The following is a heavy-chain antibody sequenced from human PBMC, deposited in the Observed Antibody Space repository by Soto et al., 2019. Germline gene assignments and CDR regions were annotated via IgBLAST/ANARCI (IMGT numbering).Heavy chain of an antibody. V-gene: IGHV1-69*05. CDR3: VIGPDYGGYFDY. D-gene: IGHD3-10*01. CDR2: IILPFGTP. Sequence: QVRLVQSGAEVKKTGSSVKVSCEASGTTFSNFAIGWLRQAPGQGLEWMGGIILPFGTPNYAQKFQGRVTISSDESMTTVYMELRGLQSGDTAVYYWVIGPDYGGYFDYWGQGTLVTVSS. J-gene: IGHJ4*02. CDR1: GTTFSNFA.